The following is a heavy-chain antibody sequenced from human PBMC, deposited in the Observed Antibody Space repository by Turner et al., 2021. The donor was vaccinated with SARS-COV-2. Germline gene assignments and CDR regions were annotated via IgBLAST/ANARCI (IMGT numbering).Heavy chain of an antibody. J-gene: IGHJ4*02. CDR1: GFTFSSYN. CDR3: ARDISAYYYDSSGYPD. Sequence: EVQLVESGGGLVKPGGSLRLSCAASGFTFSSYNMNWVRQAPGKGLEWVSAISSSSSYRYYADSVKGRFTISRDNAKNSLYLQMNSLRAEDTAVYYCARDISAYYYDSSGYPDWGQGTLVTVSS. CDR2: ISSSSSYR. V-gene: IGHV3-21*01. D-gene: IGHD3-22*01.